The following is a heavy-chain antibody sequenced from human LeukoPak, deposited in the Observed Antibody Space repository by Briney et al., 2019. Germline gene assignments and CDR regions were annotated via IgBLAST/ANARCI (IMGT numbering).Heavy chain of an antibody. CDR3: ARGLRLGELSSLFDY. CDR1: GFTFSSYW. CDR2: INSDGSST. Sequence: SGGSLRLSCAASGFTFSSYWMHWVRQAPGKGLVWVSRINSDGSSTSYADSVKGRFTISRDNAKNTLYLQMNSLRAEDTAVYYCARGLRLGELSSLFDYWGQGTLVTVSS. D-gene: IGHD3-16*02. V-gene: IGHV3-74*01. J-gene: IGHJ4*02.